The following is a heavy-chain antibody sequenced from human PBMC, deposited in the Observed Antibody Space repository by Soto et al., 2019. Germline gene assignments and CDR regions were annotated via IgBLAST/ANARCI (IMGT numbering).Heavy chain of an antibody. CDR2: TYYRSKWYN. D-gene: IGHD3-9*01. V-gene: IGHV6-1*01. Sequence: QTLSLTCAISWDSVSSNSAAWNWIRQSPSRGLEWLGRTYYRSKWYNDYAVSVKSRVTINPDTSKNQFSLQLNSVTPEDTAVYYCARADYDILTGYTSYFDYWGQGTLVTVSS. CDR3: ARADYDILTGYTSYFDY. J-gene: IGHJ4*02. CDR1: WDSVSSNSAA.